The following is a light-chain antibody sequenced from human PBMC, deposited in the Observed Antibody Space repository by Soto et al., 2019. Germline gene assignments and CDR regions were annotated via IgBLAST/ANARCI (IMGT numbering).Light chain of an antibody. Sequence: DIQMTQSPSTLSGSVGDRVTITCRASQTISSWLAWYQQKPGKAPKLLIYKASTLKSGVPSRFSGSGPGTEFTLTISSLQPEDFATYYCLQHNSYPPTFGQGTKVDIK. J-gene: IGKJ1*01. CDR1: QTISSW. V-gene: IGKV1-5*03. CDR2: KAS. CDR3: LQHNSYPPT.